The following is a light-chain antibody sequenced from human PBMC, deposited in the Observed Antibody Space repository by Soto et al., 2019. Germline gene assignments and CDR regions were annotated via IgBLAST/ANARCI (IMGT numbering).Light chain of an antibody. CDR2: DAS. Sequence: DIQMTQSPSTLSASVGDRVTITCRASQSIDNWLAWYQQKPGRAPNLLIYDASTLQGGVPSRFSGSGSGTEFTLTISSLQPDDFATYYCQQYKTFSFFGQGTKLEIK. CDR1: QSIDNW. CDR3: QQYKTFSF. J-gene: IGKJ2*01. V-gene: IGKV1-5*01.